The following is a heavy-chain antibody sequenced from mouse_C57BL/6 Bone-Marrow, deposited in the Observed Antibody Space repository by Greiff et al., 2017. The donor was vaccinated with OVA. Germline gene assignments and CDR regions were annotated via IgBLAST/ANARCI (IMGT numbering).Heavy chain of an antibody. Sequence: EVNLVESGGGLVQPGGSLKLSCAASGFPFSDYYMYWVRQTPEKSLEWVAYISNGGGSTNYPDTVKGRFTISRDNAKNTLYLQMSRLKSEDTAMYYCASRYYGSTHGYFDVWGTGTTVTVSS. CDR3: ASRYYGSTHGYFDV. D-gene: IGHD1-1*01. CDR1: GFPFSDYY. J-gene: IGHJ1*03. V-gene: IGHV5-12*01. CDR2: ISNGGGST.